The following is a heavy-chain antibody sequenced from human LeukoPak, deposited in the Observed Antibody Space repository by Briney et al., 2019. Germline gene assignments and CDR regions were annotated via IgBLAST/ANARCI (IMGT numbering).Heavy chain of an antibody. CDR2: INAGNGNT. D-gene: IGHD5-12*01. J-gene: IGHJ6*04. CDR3: ARASIVATRYYFYGIDV. Sequence: ASVKVSCKASGYAFSTYAMHWVRQAPGQSLEWVGWINAGNGNTEYAQKLQDRVTITRDTSASTADMELSSLRSEDTAVYYCARASIVATRYYFYGIDVWGKGTTVIVSS. V-gene: IGHV1-3*01. CDR1: GYAFSTYA.